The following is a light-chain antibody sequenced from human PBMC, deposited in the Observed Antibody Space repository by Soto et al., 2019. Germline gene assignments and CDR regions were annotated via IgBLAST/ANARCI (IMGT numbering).Light chain of an antibody. CDR2: DVT. Sequence: QSVLTQPRSVSGSPGQSVSISCTGTSRDVGGYHFVSWYQQYPGKAPKLMIYDVTKRPSGVPDRFSGSKSGNTASLTISGLQAEDEADYYCCSYAGTYTLVFGGGTQLTVL. CDR3: CSYAGTYTLV. V-gene: IGLV2-11*01. CDR1: SRDVGGYHF. J-gene: IGLJ3*02.